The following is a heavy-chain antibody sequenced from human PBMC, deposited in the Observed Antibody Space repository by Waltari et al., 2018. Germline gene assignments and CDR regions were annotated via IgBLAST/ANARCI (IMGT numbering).Heavy chain of an antibody. D-gene: IGHD3-10*01. Sequence: QLQLQESGPGLVKPSETLSLTCTVSGGSISSSSYYWGWIRQPPGKGLAWIGSIYYSGSTYYNPSLKSRVTISVDTSKNQFSLKLSSVTAADTAVYYCARLYYYGSGYYFDYWGQGTMVTVSS. CDR3: ARLYYYGSGYYFDY. CDR1: GGSISSSSYY. V-gene: IGHV4-39*07. CDR2: IYYSGST. J-gene: IGHJ4*02.